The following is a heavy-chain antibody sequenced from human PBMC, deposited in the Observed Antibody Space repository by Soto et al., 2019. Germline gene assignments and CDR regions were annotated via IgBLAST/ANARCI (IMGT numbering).Heavy chain of an antibody. CDR3: ARASGYGNGWGNYYYYMDV. J-gene: IGHJ6*03. Sequence: TLSLTCAVYGGSVFHYEWTWIRHPPGKGLERIGEIKHREVRNSETTNYNPSLQSRVAISVDTSKNQFSLKLTSVTAADTAVYYCARASGYGNGWGNYYYYMDVWGKGTTVTVSS. CDR1: GGSVFHYE. D-gene: IGHD6-19*01. CDR2: IKHREVRNSETT. V-gene: IGHV4-34*01.